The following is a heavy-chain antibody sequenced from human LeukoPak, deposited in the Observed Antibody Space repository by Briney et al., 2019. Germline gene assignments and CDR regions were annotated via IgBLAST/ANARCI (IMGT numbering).Heavy chain of an antibody. D-gene: IGHD3-3*01. Sequence: ASVKVSCKASGGTLSSYAISWVRQAPGQGLEWMGRIIPIFGTANYAQKFQGRVTMTEDTSTDTAYMELSSLRSEDTAVYYCATVRLRGRVGVVIHDAFDIWGQGTMVTVSS. CDR2: IIPIFGTA. CDR3: ATVRLRGRVGVVIHDAFDI. J-gene: IGHJ3*02. CDR1: GGTLSSYA. V-gene: IGHV1-69*06.